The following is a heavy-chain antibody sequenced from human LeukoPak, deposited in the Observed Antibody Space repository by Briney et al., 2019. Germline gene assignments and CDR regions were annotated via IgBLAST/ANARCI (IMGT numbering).Heavy chain of an antibody. J-gene: IGHJ6*02. CDR3: AREGRWLQPTVPSYGMDV. V-gene: IGHV1-46*01. CDR2: INPSGGST. D-gene: IGHD5-24*01. Sequence: GASLKVSCKASGYTFTSYYMHWVRQAPGQGLEWMGIINPSGGSTSYAQKFQGRVTMTRDTSTSTVYMELSSLRSEDTAVYYCAREGRWLQPTVPSYGMDVWGQGTTVTVSS. CDR1: GYTFTSYY.